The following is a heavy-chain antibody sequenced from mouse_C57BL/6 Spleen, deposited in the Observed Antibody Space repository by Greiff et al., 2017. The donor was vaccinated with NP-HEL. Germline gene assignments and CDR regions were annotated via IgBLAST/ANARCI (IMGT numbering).Heavy chain of an antibody. CDR3: ARGGYYGSSYNFDY. D-gene: IGHD1-1*01. CDR2: IYPGAGDP. Sequence: QVQLKESGPELVKPGASVKISCKASGYAFSSSWMNWVKQRPGTGLEWIGRIYPGAGDPNYNGKFKGKATLTADKSSSTAYMQLSSLTSEDSAVYFCARGGYYGSSYNFDYWGQGTTLTVSS. V-gene: IGHV1-82*01. J-gene: IGHJ2*01. CDR1: GYAFSSSW.